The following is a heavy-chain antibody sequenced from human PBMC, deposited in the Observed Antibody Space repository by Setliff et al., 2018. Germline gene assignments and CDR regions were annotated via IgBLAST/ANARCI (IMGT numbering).Heavy chain of an antibody. CDR2: IDPQSGDT. J-gene: IGHJ3*01. V-gene: IGHV1-2*04. CDR3: ARSRKRPQSGLAGDAFDA. D-gene: IGHD1-26*01. Sequence: ASVKVSCKASGYMFTAYFIHWVRQAPGQGLEWMGWIDPQSGDTELAQDFEGWVTVTRETSLNTAYLEVTRVRSVDTAMFYCARSRKRPQSGLAGDAFDAWGQGTMVTVSS. CDR1: GYMFTAYF.